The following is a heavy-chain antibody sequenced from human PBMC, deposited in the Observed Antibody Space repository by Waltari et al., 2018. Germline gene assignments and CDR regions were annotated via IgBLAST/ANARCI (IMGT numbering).Heavy chain of an antibody. J-gene: IGHJ4*02. V-gene: IGHV3-74*01. CDR2: ISMDGSIV. Sequence: EVQLVESGGGLVQPGGSLRLSCAAYGFTFSHSWMYWVRQSPGKGLVWVSRISMDGSIVNYADSVKGRFTISRDNAKSTLFLQMNSLRVDDTALYYCVTTGVAGFYWGQGTRVT. D-gene: IGHD6-19*01. CDR1: GFTFSHSW. CDR3: VTTGVAGFY.